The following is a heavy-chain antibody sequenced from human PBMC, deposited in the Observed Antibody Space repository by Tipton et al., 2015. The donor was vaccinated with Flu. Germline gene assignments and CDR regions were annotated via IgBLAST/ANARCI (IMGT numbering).Heavy chain of an antibody. Sequence: CAASGFDFGNNAMTWVRQAPGKGPEWVSSISAGGGNTDYADSVKGRFTVSRDNRKNTVSLHMDRLRGEDTAIYYCAKTPMTVVVTGGQNWIESWGQGIWVAVSS. V-gene: IGHV3-23*01. CDR3: AKTPMTVVVTGGQNWIES. CDR2: ISAGGGNT. D-gene: IGHD3-22*01. J-gene: IGHJ5*01. CDR1: GFDFGNNA.